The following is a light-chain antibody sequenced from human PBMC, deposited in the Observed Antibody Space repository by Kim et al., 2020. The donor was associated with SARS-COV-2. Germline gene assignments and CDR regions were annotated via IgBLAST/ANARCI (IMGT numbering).Light chain of an antibody. CDR2: EGS. J-gene: IGLJ2*01. CDR3: CSYAGSSTSYVV. V-gene: IGLV2-23*01. CDR1: SSDVGSYNL. Sequence: QSALTQPASVSGSPGQSITISCTGTSSDVGSYNLVSWYQQHPGKAPKLMIYEGSKRPSGVSNRFSGSKSGNTASLTISGLQAEDEADYYCCSYAGSSTSYVVFGGGTQLT.